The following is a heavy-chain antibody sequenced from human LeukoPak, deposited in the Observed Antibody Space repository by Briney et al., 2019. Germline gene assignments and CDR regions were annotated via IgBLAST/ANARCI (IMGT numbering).Heavy chain of an antibody. CDR1: EYTLTSYY. D-gene: IGHD5-24*01. CDR2: INPSGGST. V-gene: IGHV1-46*01. J-gene: IGHJ6*02. Sequence: ASVKVSCKASEYTLTSYYLLWVRQAPGQGLEWMAIINPSGGSTSHAQKFQGRVTMTRDTSASTVYMELSSLRSEDTAVYYCASVYKHGMDVWGQGTTVTVSS. CDR3: ASVYKHGMDV.